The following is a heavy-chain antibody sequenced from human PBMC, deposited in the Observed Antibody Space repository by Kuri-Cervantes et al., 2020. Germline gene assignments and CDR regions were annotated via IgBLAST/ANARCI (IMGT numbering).Heavy chain of an antibody. Sequence: GGSLRLSCAASGFTFDDYAMHWVRQAPGKGLEWVSGISWNSGGIGYADSVKGRFTISRDNAKNSLYLQMNSLRAEDTAMYYCVRTYYYDSSGYSHWGQGTLVTVSS. CDR3: VRTYYYDSSGYSH. V-gene: IGHV3-9*01. CDR2: ISWNSGGI. D-gene: IGHD3-22*01. J-gene: IGHJ4*02. CDR1: GFTFDDYA.